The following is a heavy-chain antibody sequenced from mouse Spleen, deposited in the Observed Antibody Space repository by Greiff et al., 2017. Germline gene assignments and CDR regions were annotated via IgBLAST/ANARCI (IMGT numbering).Heavy chain of an antibody. V-gene: IGHV1-69*01. J-gene: IGHJ3*01. D-gene: IGHD2-1*01. CDR1: GYTFTSYW. CDR2: IDPSDSYT. Sequence: VQLQQPGAELVMPGASVKLSCKASGYTFTSYWMHWVKQRPGQGLEWIGEIDPSDSYTNYNQKFKGKATLTVDKSSSTAYMQLSSLTSEDSAVYYCAYYGNYGFAYWGQGTLVTVSA. CDR3: AYYGNYGFAY.